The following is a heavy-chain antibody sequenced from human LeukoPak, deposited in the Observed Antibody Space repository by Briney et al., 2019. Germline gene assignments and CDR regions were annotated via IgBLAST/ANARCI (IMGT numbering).Heavy chain of an antibody. V-gene: IGHV4-39*07. CDR3: ARRCVWASYYFDY. CDR2: IYYSGNT. Sequence: PSETLSLTCNVSGGSISSSSYYWGWVRQPPGKGLEWIGTIYYSGNTYYNTSLQSRVSISVDTSKNQFSLKLSSVTAADTAVYYCARRCVWASYYFDYWGQGTLVTVSS. J-gene: IGHJ4*02. D-gene: IGHD3-16*01. CDR1: GGSISSSSYY.